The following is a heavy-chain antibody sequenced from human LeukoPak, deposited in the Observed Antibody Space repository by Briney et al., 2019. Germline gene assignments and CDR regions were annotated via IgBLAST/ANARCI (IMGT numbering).Heavy chain of an antibody. V-gene: IGHV4-34*01. CDR3: ASRGGWYEYFQH. CDR2: INHSGST. Sequence: PSETLSLTCAVYGGSFSGYYWSWIRQPPGKGLEWIGEINHSGSTNYNPSLKSRVTISVDTSKNQFSLKLSSVTAADTAVYYCASRGGWYEYFQHWGQGTLVTVSS. D-gene: IGHD6-19*01. J-gene: IGHJ1*01. CDR1: GGSFSGYY.